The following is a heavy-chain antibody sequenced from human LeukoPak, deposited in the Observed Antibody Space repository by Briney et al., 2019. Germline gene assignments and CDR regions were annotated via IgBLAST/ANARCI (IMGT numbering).Heavy chain of an antibody. Sequence: IPSETLSLTCTVSGGSISSHYWSWIRQPPGKGLEWIGYIYYSGSTNYNPSLKSRVTISVDTSKNQFSLKLSSVTAADTAVYYCARAATSYSGSYTPYLGYWGQGTLVTVSS. V-gene: IGHV4-59*11. J-gene: IGHJ4*02. D-gene: IGHD1-26*01. CDR3: ARAATSYSGSYTPYLGY. CDR1: GGSISSHY. CDR2: IYYSGST.